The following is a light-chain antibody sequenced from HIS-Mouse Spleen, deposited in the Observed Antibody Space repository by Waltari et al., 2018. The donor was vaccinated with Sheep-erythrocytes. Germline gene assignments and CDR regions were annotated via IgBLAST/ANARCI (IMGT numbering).Light chain of an antibody. V-gene: IGKV1-27*01. CDR2: AAS. Sequence: DIQMTQSPSSLSASVGDRVTITCRASKGISNYLAWYQQKPGKVPKLLIYAASTLQSGVPSRFSGSGDGTDFTITISSLQPEDVATYYCQKYNSALTWTFGQGTKVEIK. CDR3: QKYNSALTWT. CDR1: KGISNY. J-gene: IGKJ1*01.